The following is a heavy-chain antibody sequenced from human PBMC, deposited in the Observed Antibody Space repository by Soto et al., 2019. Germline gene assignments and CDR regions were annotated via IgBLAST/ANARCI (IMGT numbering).Heavy chain of an antibody. CDR3: ARRGYYGSGSYYGMDV. Sequence: SETLSLTCTVSGGSISSYYWSWIRQPPGKGLEWIGYIYYSGSTNYNPSLKSRVTISVDTSKNQFSLKLSSVTAADTAVYYCARRGYYGSGSYYGMDVWGQGTTVTVSS. V-gene: IGHV4-59*08. D-gene: IGHD3-10*01. CDR1: GGSISSYY. J-gene: IGHJ6*02. CDR2: IYYSGST.